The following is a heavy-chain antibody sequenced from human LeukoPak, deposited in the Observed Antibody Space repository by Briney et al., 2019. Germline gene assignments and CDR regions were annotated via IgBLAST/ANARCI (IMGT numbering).Heavy chain of an antibody. D-gene: IGHD3-22*01. CDR2: IHYSGST. V-gene: IGHV4-39*01. Sequence: PSETLSLTCTVSGGSFSSSTYYWGWVRQPPGKGLEWIGSIHYSGSTYYTPPLKSRVTISVDTSKNQFSLKLSSVTAADTAVYYCARPYYYDSRIDPWGQGTLVTVSS. CDR3: ARPYYYDSRIDP. J-gene: IGHJ5*02. CDR1: GGSFSSSTYY.